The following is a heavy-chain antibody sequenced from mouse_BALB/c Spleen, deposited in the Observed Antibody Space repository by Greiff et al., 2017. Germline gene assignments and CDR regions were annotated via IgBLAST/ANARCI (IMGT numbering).Heavy chain of an antibody. CDR1: GYNFTSYW. J-gene: IGHJ2*01. CDR3: ARSFYYGTSYYFDY. CDR2: IYPGSGST. V-gene: IGHV1-55*01. D-gene: IGHD1-1*01. Sequence: QVQLQQSGAELVKPGTSVKLSCKASGYNFTSYWINWVKLRPGQGLEWIGDIYPGSGSTNYNEKFKSKATLTVDTSSSTAYMQLSSLASEDSALYYCARSFYYGTSYYFDYWGQGTTLTVSS.